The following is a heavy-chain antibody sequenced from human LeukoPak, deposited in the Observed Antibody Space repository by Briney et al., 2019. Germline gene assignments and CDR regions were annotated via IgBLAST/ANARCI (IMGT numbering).Heavy chain of an antibody. CDR3: ARDLGSGYYQVDAFDI. V-gene: IGHV6-1*01. CDR2: TYYRSKWYN. D-gene: IGHD3-22*01. J-gene: IGHJ3*02. CDR1: GDSVSSNSAA. Sequence: SQTLSLTCAISGDSVSSNSAAWNWIRQSPSRGLEWLGRTYYRSKWYNDYAVSVKSRITINPDTSKNQFSLQLNSVTPEDTAVYYCARDLGSGYYQVDAFDIWGQGTMVTVSS.